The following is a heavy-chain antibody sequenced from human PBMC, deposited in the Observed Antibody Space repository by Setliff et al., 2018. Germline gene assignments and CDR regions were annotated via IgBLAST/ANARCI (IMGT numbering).Heavy chain of an antibody. V-gene: IGHV3-23*01. CDR3: VRDLHWGFDY. J-gene: IGHJ4*02. Sequence: PGGSLRLSCAASGFTFSKYGMHWVRQAPGKGLEWVAAVSGSDGRTYHADSVKGRFTISRENSRNTLYLQMNNVRAEDTAIYYCVRDLHWGFDYWGLGTLVTVSS. CDR2: VSGSDGRT. CDR1: GFTFSKYG. D-gene: IGHD7-27*01.